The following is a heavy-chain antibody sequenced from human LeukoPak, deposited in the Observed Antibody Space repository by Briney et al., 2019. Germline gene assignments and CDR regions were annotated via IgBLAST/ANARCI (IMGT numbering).Heavy chain of an antibody. J-gene: IGHJ4*02. Sequence: PSETVSLTCTVSGGSISTYYWSWIRRPPGKGLEWIAYIHASGPTNYNPSLKSRITISVDTSKNQFSLKLSSVTAADTAVYYCARHDAGIAARPFDNWGQGTLVTVSS. CDR1: GGSISTYY. D-gene: IGHD6-6*01. CDR3: ARHDAGIAARPFDN. V-gene: IGHV4-4*09. CDR2: IHASGPT.